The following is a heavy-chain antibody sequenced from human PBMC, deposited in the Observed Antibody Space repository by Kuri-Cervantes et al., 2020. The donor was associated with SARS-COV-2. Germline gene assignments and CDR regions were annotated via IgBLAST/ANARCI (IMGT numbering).Heavy chain of an antibody. CDR3: ARGVGREMLDRASFDY. CDR1: GYTFTSYD. Sequence: SVKVSCKTSGYTFTSYDINWVRQATGQGLEWMGGNIPIFGTANYAQKFQGRVTITTDESTSTAYMELSSLRSEDTAVYYCARGVGREMLDRASFDYWGQGTLVTVSS. D-gene: IGHD5-24*01. CDR2: NIPIFGTA. J-gene: IGHJ4*02. V-gene: IGHV1-69*05.